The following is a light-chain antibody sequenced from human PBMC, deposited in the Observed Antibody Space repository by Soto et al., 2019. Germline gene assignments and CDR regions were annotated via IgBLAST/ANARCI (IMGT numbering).Light chain of an antibody. V-gene: IGLV1-47*01. Sequence: QPVLTQPPSASGTPGQRVTISCSGSSSNIGSNYVYWYQQLPGTAPKLLIYRNNQRPSGVPDLFSGSKSGTSASLAISGLRSEDEADYYCAAWDDSLSGVVFGGGTQLTVL. J-gene: IGLJ2*01. CDR1: SSNIGSNY. CDR3: AAWDDSLSGVV. CDR2: RNN.